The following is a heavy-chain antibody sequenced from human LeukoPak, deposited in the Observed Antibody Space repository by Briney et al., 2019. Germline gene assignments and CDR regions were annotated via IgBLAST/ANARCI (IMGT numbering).Heavy chain of an antibody. CDR1: GFTFSSYG. V-gene: IGHV3-33*01. D-gene: IGHD3-3*02. CDR2: IWYDGSNK. CDR3: ARERTAFRADAFDI. J-gene: IGHJ3*02. Sequence: GGSLRLSCAASGFTFSSYGMHWVRQAPGKGLEWVAVIWYDGSNKYYADSVKGRFTISRDNAKNSLYLQMNSLRAEDTAVYYCARERTAFRADAFDIWGQGTMVTVSS.